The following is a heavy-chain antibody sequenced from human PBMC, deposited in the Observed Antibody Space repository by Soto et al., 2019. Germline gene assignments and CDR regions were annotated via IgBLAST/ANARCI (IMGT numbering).Heavy chain of an antibody. J-gene: IGHJ4*02. V-gene: IGHV3-23*01. CDR1: GFTFSSDA. CDR2: ISGSGGST. CDR3: AKVPGPGQCLATGSYFFYY. Sequence: GGSLRLSCAASGFTFSSDAMSWVRQGPGKGLEWVSGISGSGGSTYYADSVKGRFTISRDNSKKTLYLQMNSLRADDTAIYYCAKVPGPGQCLATGSYFFYYWGQGSLVTVSS. D-gene: IGHD6-19*01.